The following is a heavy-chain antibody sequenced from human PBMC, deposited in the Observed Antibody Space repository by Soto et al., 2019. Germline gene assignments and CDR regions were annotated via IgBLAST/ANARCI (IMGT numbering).Heavy chain of an antibody. CDR3: AKTPCTTCALGWFDP. V-gene: IGHV3-23*01. CDR2: ISGSGGST. J-gene: IGHJ5*02. D-gene: IGHD1-1*01. CDR1: GFTFSSYA. Sequence: GGSLRLSCAASGFTFSSYAMSWVRQAPGKGLEWVSAISGSGGSTYYADSVKGRFTISRDNSKNTLYLQMNSLRAGDTAVYYCAKTPCTTCALGWFDPWGQGTLVTVSS.